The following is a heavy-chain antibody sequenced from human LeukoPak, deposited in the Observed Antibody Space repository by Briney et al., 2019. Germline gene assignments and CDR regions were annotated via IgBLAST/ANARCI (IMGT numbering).Heavy chain of an antibody. Sequence: GGSLRLSCAASGFTFNSYAMSWVRQAPGKGLQWVSAISGSGGSTYYADSVKGRFTIPRDNSKNTLYLQMNSLRAEDTAVYYCAKSPAPPPSGSYPYQFDYWGQGTLVTVSS. CDR1: GFTFNSYA. CDR3: AKSPAPPPSGSYPYQFDY. CDR2: ISGSGGST. J-gene: IGHJ4*02. D-gene: IGHD3-10*01. V-gene: IGHV3-23*01.